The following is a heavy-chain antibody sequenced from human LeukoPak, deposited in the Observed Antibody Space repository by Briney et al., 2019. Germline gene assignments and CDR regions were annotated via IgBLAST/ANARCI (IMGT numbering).Heavy chain of an antibody. CDR1: GGSISSSSYH. J-gene: IGHJ4*02. V-gene: IGHV4-39*07. CDR2: IYYSGST. CDR3: ARDKITGELY. D-gene: IGHD1-14*01. Sequence: SETLSLTCTVSGGSISSSSYHWGWIRQPPGKGLEWIGSIYYSGSTYYNPSLKSRVTISVDTSKNQFSLKLSSVTAADTAVYYCARDKITGELYWGQGTLVTVSS.